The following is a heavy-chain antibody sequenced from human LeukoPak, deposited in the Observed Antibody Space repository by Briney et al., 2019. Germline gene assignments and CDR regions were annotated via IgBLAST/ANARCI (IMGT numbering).Heavy chain of an antibody. CDR1: GFTFSSYA. J-gene: IGHJ6*02. CDR3: ARVHDYGDSHYYYYGMDV. V-gene: IGHV3-30-3*01. CDR2: ISYDGSNK. Sequence: GGSLRLSCAASGFTFSSYAMHWVRQAPGKGLEWVAVISYDGSNKYYAESVKGRFTISRDNSKNTLYLQMNSLRAEDTAVYYCARVHDYGDSHYYYYGMDVWGQGTTVIVSS. D-gene: IGHD4-17*01.